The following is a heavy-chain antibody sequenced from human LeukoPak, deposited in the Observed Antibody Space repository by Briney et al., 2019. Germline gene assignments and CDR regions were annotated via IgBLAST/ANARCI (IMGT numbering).Heavy chain of an antibody. J-gene: IGHJ4*02. CDR3: ARGRVSSGWYCDY. CDR1: GFTFNSYI. Sequence: GGSLRLSCAASGFTFNSYIMHWVRQPPGRGLEYVSAISSNGGSTYYANSVKGRFTISRDNSKNTLYLQMGSLRAEGMAVYYCARGRVSSGWYCDYWGQGTLVTVSS. CDR2: ISSNGGST. V-gene: IGHV3-64*01. D-gene: IGHD6-19*01.